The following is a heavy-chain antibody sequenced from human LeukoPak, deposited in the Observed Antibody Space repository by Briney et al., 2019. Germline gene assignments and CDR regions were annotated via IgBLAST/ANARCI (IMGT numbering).Heavy chain of an antibody. CDR2: ISSSSSYI. CDR3: ARDVLLWFGSDY. D-gene: IGHD3-10*01. CDR1: GFTFSSYS. J-gene: IGHJ4*02. V-gene: IGHV3-21*01. Sequence: GGSLRLSCAASGFTFSSYSMNWVRQAPGKGLEWVSSISSSSSYIYYADSVKGRFTISRDNAKNSLYLQMNSLRAEDTAVYYCARDVLLWFGSDYWGQGTLVTVSS.